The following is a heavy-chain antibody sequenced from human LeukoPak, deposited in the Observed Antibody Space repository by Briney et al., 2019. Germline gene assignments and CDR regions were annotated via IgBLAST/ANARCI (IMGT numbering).Heavy chain of an antibody. CDR3: AREGRRTYAFDI. V-gene: IGHV4-30-2*01. J-gene: IGHJ3*02. CDR2: IYHSGST. D-gene: IGHD2-2*01. Sequence: PSETLSLTCTVSGGSISSSSYYWSWIRQPPGKGLEWIGYIYHSGSTYYNPSLKSRVTISVDRSRNQFSLKLSSVTAADTAVYYCAREGRRTYAFDIWGQGTMVTVSS. CDR1: GGSISSSSYY.